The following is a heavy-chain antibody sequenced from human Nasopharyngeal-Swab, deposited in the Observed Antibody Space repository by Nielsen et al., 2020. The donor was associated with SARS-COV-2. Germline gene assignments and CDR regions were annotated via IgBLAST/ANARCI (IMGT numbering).Heavy chain of an antibody. CDR3: AKDARRDGYYGF. D-gene: IGHD5-24*01. CDR1: GFTFSSYA. Sequence: GGSLRLSCAASGFTFSSYAMHWVRQAPGKGLEWVAVISYDGSNKYYADSLKGRFTISRDNSKNTLYLQMNSLRAEDTAVYYCAKDARRDGYYGFWGQGTLVTVSS. V-gene: IGHV3-30-3*01. J-gene: IGHJ4*02. CDR2: ISYDGSNK.